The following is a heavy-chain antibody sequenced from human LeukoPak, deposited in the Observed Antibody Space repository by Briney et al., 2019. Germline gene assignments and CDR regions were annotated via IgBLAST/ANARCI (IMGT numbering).Heavy chain of an antibody. V-gene: IGHV4-34*01. J-gene: IGHJ5*02. Sequence: SETLSLTCAVYGGSFSGYYWSWIRQPPGKGLEWIGEINHSGSTNYNPSLKSRVTISVDTSKNQFSLKLSSVTAADTAVYYCARGRVGYCSGGSYYKTYNWFDTWGQGTLVTVSS. CDR1: GGSFSGYY. CDR2: INHSGST. CDR3: ARGRVGYCSGGSYYKTYNWFDT. D-gene: IGHD2-15*01.